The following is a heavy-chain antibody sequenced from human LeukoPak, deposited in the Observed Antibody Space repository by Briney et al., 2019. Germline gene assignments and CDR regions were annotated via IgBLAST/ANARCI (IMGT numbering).Heavy chain of an antibody. CDR2: ISSNGGAT. D-gene: IGHD6-13*01. CDR3: AREGAAASVDY. Sequence: GGSLRLSCAASGFTFSTCAMHWVRQAPGKGLEYVSAISSNGGATYYANSVKGRFTISRDNSKNTLYLQMGSLRAEDMAVYYCAREGAAASVDYWGQGPLVTVSS. CDR1: GFTFSTCA. J-gene: IGHJ4*02. V-gene: IGHV3-64*01.